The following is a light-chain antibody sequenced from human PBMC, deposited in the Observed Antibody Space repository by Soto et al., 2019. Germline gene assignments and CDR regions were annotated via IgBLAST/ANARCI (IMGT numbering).Light chain of an antibody. Sequence: QSLLAHPASVSGSPGQSINISCTGTSSNVGSYKLVSWYQQHPGKAPKLMIFEVNKRPSGVSNRFSGSKSGNTASLTISGLKVEDEADYYCCSSGGSPTYVFGTGTKVTVL. CDR1: SSNVGSYKL. J-gene: IGLJ1*01. CDR3: CSSGGSPTYV. V-gene: IGLV2-23*02. CDR2: EVN.